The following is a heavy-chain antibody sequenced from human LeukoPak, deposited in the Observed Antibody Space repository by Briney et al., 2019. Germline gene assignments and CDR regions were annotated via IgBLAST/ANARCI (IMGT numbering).Heavy chain of an antibody. CDR2: IYHSGST. J-gene: IGHJ5*02. D-gene: IGHD1-7*01. V-gene: IGHV4-38-2*02. CDR1: GYSISSGYY. Sequence: PSETLSLTCTVSGYSISSGYYWGWIRQPPGKGLEWIGSIYHSGSTYYNPSLKSRVTISVDTSKNQFSLKLSSVTAADTAVCYCARTPRLGGTSIWVDPWGQGTLVTVSS. CDR3: ARTPRLGGTSIWVDP.